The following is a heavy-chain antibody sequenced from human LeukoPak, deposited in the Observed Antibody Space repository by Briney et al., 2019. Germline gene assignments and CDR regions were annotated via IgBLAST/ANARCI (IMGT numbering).Heavy chain of an antibody. J-gene: IGHJ4*02. D-gene: IGHD2-15*01. CDR1: GGSISSYY. V-gene: IGHV4-59*08. CDR3: ARVLGGGPDY. Sequence: SETLSLTCTVSGGSISSYYWSWIRQPPGKGLEWIGYIYYSGSTYYNPSLKSRVTISVDTSKNQFSLRLSSVTAADTAVYYCARVLGGGPDYWGQGTLVTVSS. CDR2: IYYSGST.